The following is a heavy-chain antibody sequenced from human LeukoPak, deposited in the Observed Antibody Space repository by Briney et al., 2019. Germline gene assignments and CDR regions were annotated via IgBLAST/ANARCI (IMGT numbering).Heavy chain of an antibody. J-gene: IGHJ4*02. CDR1: GGTFSSYA. D-gene: IGHD4-17*01. CDR2: IIPIFGTA. CDR3: ARSACGDYASFDY. V-gene: IGHV1-69*13. Sequence: ASLKVSCKASGGTFSSYAISWVRQAPGQGLEWMGGIIPIFGTANYAQKFQGRVTITADESTSTAYMELSSLRSEDTAVYYCARSACGDYASFDYWGQGTLVTVSS.